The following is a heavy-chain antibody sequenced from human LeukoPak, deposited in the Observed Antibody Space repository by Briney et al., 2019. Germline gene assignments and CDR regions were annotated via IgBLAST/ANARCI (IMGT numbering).Heavy chain of an antibody. CDR2: IKSKSYGGTT. Sequence: GGSLRLSCAASGFTFSNAWMNWVRQAPGKGLEWVGRIKSKSYGGTTDYGAPVKGRFTISRDDSKNTLYLQMNSLKTEDTAVYYCAKGIMAARPYYFDYWGQGTLVTVSS. CDR3: AKGIMAARPYYFDY. CDR1: GFTFSNAW. V-gene: IGHV3-15*01. D-gene: IGHD6-6*01. J-gene: IGHJ4*02.